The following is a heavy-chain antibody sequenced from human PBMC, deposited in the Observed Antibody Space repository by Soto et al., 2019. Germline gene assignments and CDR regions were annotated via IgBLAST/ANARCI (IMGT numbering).Heavy chain of an antibody. CDR2: IHSDGSST. CDR3: AREGGNLNWFDP. V-gene: IGHV3-74*01. J-gene: IGHJ5*02. Sequence: GGSLRLSCAASGFTFSYYWMHWVRQAPGQGLVWVSRIHSDGSSTTYADSVKGRFTISRDNAKNSLYLQMNSLRDEDTAVYYCAREGGNLNWFDPWGQGTLVTVSS. CDR1: GFTFSYYW. D-gene: IGHD1-26*01.